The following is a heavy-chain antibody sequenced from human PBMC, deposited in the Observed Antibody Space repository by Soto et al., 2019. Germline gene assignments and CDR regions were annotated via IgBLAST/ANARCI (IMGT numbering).Heavy chain of an antibody. V-gene: IGHV1-46*01. CDR3: ARESEDLTSNFDY. CDR2: INPSGGST. Sequence: ASVKVSCKASGYTFTSYYMHWVRQAPGQGLEWMGIINPSGGSTSYAQKFQGRVTMTRDTSTSTVYMEMNSLRAEDTAVYYCARESEDLTSNFDYWGQGTLVTVSS. CDR1: GYTFTSYY. J-gene: IGHJ4*02.